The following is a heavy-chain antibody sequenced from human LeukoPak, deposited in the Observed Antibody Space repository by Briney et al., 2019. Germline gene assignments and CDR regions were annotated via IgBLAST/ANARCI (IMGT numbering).Heavy chain of an antibody. CDR2: MSQDGRTA. D-gene: IGHD3-16*01. Sequence: PGGSLRLSCAASGFSVSQHEMHWVRQAPGKGLEWVAVMSQDGRTALYIDSLKGRFIISKDTSTDTAYLQMNSLRVEDTAAYYCARDPKVGSPDYFDYWGQGTLVTVSP. CDR1: GFSVSQHE. J-gene: IGHJ4*02. V-gene: IGHV3-30-3*01. CDR3: ARDPKVGSPDYFDY.